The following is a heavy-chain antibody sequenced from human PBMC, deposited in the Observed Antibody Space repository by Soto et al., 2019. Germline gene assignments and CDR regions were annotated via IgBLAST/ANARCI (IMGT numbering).Heavy chain of an antibody. CDR2: ISSSGSDE. Sequence: QVQLVESGGGLVKPGGSLRLSCAASGFTFSDCYMSWIRQAPGKGLEWVSYISSSGSDEYYADSVKGRFTISRDNAKNSVYLQMNSLRAEDTAAYYCASDYGDYDPPPYWGQGTLVTVSS. V-gene: IGHV3-11*01. CDR1: GFTFSDCY. D-gene: IGHD4-17*01. CDR3: ASDYGDYDPPPY. J-gene: IGHJ4*02.